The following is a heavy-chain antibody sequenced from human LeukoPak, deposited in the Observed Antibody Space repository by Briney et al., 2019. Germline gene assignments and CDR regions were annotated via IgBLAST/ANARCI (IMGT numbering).Heavy chain of an antibody. CDR1: GYTLTELS. V-gene: IGHV1-24*01. J-gene: IGHJ4*02. CDR3: ATGPPSQYCSSTSCYYNYFDY. D-gene: IGHD2-2*01. CDR2: FDPEDGET. Sequence: ASVKVSCKVSGYTLTELSMHWVRQAPGKGREGMGGFDPEDGETIYAQKFQGRVTMTEDTSTDTAYMELSSLRSEDTAVYYCATGPPSQYCSSTSCYYNYFDYWGQGTLVTVSS.